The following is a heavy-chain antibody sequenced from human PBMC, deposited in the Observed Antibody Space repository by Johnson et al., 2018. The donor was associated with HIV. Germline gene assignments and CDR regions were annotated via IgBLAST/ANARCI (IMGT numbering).Heavy chain of an antibody. CDR1: RFTFSSYA. CDR3: ASGEDYVGNFDALDI. J-gene: IGHJ3*02. CDR2: ISYDGSNR. D-gene: IGHD4-23*01. Sequence: QVQLVESGGGVVQPGRSLRLSCAASRFTFSSYAMHWVRQAPGKGLEWVAVISYDGSNRYYADSVRGRFTISRDNSKNTMYLQVNSLRVEDTAVFYCASGEDYVGNFDALDIWGQGTMVTVSS. V-gene: IGHV3-30*04.